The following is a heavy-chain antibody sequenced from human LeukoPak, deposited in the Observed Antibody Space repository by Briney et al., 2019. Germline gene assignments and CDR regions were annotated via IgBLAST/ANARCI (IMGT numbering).Heavy chain of an antibody. D-gene: IGHD3-3*01. CDR2: INPSGGST. V-gene: IGHV1-46*01. CDR3: AREAIFGVVREYYFDY. CDR1: GYTFTSYY. Sequence: ASVKVSCKASGYTFTSYYMHWVRQAPGQGLEWMGIINPSGGSTSYAQKFQGRVTMTRGTSTITVYMELSSLRSDDTAVYYCAREAIFGVVREYYFDYWGQGTLVTVSS. J-gene: IGHJ4*02.